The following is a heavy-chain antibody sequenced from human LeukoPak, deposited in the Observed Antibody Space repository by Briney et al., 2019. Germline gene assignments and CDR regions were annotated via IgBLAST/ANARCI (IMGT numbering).Heavy chain of an antibody. V-gene: IGHV3-7*01. J-gene: IGHJ4*02. CDR3: ARDRRFLEWLLYYFDY. CDR2: IKQDGSEK. D-gene: IGHD3-3*01. CDR1: GFTFSSYW. Sequence: PGGSLRLSCAASGFTFSSYWMSWVRRAPGKGLEWVANIKQDGSEKYYVDSVKGRFTISRDNAKNSLYLQMNSLRAEDTAVYYCARDRRFLEWLLYYFDYWGQGTLVTVSS.